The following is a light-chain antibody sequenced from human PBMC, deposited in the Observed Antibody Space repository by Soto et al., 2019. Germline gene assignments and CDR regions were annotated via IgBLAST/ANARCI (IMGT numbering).Light chain of an antibody. Sequence: QSLLTQPSSLSGSPGQSITISCTGTISTVGGFNVVSWYQQHPGKAPKVIIYEGIKRPSGVSNRFSGSNSGSTASLTISGLQAEDEADYYCCSYVGATTYVFGTGTKVTVL. CDR2: EGI. CDR1: ISTVGGFNV. V-gene: IGLV2-23*01. J-gene: IGLJ1*01. CDR3: CSYVGATTYV.